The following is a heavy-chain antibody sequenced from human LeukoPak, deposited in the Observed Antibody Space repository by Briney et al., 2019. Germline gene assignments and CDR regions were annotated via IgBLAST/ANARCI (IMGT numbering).Heavy chain of an antibody. CDR3: ARVNPSYFDY. CDR1: GFTLSSYW. Sequence: GGSLRLSCAASGFTLSSYWMSWVRQAPGKGLEWVANIKQDGSEKYYVDSVKGRFTISRDNAKNSPYLQMNSLGAEDTAVYYCARVNPSYFDYWGQGTLVTVSS. J-gene: IGHJ4*02. CDR2: IKQDGSEK. V-gene: IGHV3-7*01.